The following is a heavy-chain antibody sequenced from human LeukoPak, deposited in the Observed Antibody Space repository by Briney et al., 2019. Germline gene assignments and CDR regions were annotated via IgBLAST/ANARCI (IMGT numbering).Heavy chain of an antibody. CDR3: TQGGGAFDI. CDR2: IKGKTDGGTT. Sequence: GGSLRLPCAASGFTFNNAWMSWVRQAPGKGLEWIGRIKGKTDGGTTDYAAPVKGRFTISRHDSKNTLYLQMNSLKTEDTAVYYCTQGGGAFDIWGQGTMVTVSS. V-gene: IGHV3-15*01. CDR1: GFTFNNAW. J-gene: IGHJ3*02. D-gene: IGHD1-26*01.